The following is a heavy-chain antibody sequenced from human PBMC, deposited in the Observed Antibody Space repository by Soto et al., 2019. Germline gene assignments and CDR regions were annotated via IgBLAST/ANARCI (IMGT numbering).Heavy chain of an antibody. D-gene: IGHD6-13*01. V-gene: IGHV1-46*01. Sequence: GASVKVSCKASGYTFTSYYMHWVRQAPGQGLEWMGIINPSGGSTSYAQKFQGRVTMTRDTSTSTVYMELSRLRSDDTAVYYCARDSIAAAGTSGMDVRGQGTTVTVSS. CDR3: ARDSIAAAGTSGMDV. CDR2: INPSGGST. CDR1: GYTFTSYY. J-gene: IGHJ6*02.